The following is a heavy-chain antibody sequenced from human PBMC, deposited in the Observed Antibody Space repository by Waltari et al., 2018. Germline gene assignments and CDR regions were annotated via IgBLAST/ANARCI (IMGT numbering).Heavy chain of an antibody. D-gene: IGHD2-15*01. CDR2: IKQDGSEK. CDR1: GFTFSSYW. Sequence: EVQLVEYGGGLVQPGGSLRLSCAASGFTFSSYWLIWVRQAPGKGLEWVANIKQDGSEKYYVDSVKGRFTISRDNAKNSLYLQMNSLRAEDTAVYYCAREDCSGGSCYSGAQDWGQGTLVTVSS. V-gene: IGHV3-7*01. CDR3: AREDCSGGSCYSGAQD. J-gene: IGHJ4*02.